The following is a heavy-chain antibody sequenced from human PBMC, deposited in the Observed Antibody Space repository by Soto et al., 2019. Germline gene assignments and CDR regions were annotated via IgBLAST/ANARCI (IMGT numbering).Heavy chain of an antibody. D-gene: IGHD4-17*01. CDR2: IYYSGST. J-gene: IGHJ3*02. CDR1: GGSISSYY. V-gene: IGHV4-59*01. Sequence: SETLSLTCTVSGGSISSYYWSWIRQPPGKGLEWVGYIYYSGSTNYNPSLKSRVTISVDRSKNQFSLKLSSVTAADTAVYYCARGNDYDDAFDIWGQGTMVTVSS. CDR3: ARGNDYDDAFDI.